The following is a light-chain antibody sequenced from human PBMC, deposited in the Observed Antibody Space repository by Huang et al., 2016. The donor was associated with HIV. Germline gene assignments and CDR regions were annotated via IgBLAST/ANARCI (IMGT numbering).Light chain of an antibody. CDR1: QSISSY. CDR2: AAS. Sequence: DIQMTQSPSSLSASVGDRVTITCRASQSISSYLNWYQQQPGKAPKLLMYAASSLQSGVQSRFSGRGSGTDFTLTISSLQPEDFATYYCQQSYSTASSFGQGTRLEMK. CDR3: QQSYSTASS. J-gene: IGKJ5*01. V-gene: IGKV1-39*01.